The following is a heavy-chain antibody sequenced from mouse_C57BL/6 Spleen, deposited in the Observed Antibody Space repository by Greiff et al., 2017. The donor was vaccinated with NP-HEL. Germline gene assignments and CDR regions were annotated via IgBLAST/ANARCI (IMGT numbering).Heavy chain of an antibody. CDR3: ARRDGRGIDYAMDY. V-gene: IGHV1-26*01. J-gene: IGHJ4*01. CDR2: INPNNGGT. D-gene: IGHD1-1*01. Sequence: DVQLQQSGPELVKPGASVKISCKASGYTFTDYYMNWVKQSHGKSLEWIGDINPNNGGTSYNQKFKGKATLTVDKSSSTAYMELRSLTSEDSAVYYCARRDGRGIDYAMDYWGQGTSVTVSS. CDR1: GYTFTDYY.